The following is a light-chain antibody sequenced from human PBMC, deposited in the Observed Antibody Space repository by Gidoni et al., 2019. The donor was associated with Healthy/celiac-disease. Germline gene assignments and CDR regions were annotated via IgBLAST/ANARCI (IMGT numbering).Light chain of an antibody. V-gene: IGKV3-11*01. CDR2: DAS. Sequence: IVLTQSPATLSLSPGERATLSCRASHIVSSYLDWYQQKPGQAPRLLIYDASNRATGIPARFRGSGSGTDITLTISSVEPEEFAVYYCQQRSNWPLTFXGXTKVEIK. J-gene: IGKJ4*01. CDR3: QQRSNWPLT. CDR1: HIVSSY.